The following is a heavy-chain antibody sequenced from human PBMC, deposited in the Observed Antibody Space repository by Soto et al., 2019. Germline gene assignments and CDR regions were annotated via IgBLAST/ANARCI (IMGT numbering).Heavy chain of an antibody. J-gene: IGHJ4*02. D-gene: IGHD3-3*01. V-gene: IGHV1-69*01. CDR1: GGTFSSYA. CDR3: ARVNTIFGVVRNLYFDY. CDR2: IIPIFGTA. Sequence: QVQLVQSGAEVKKPGSSMKVSCKASGGTFSSYAISWVRQAPGQGLEWMGGIIPIFGTANYTQKFQGRVTITADESTSTAYMELSSLRSEDTAVYYCARVNTIFGVVRNLYFDYWGQGTLVTVSS.